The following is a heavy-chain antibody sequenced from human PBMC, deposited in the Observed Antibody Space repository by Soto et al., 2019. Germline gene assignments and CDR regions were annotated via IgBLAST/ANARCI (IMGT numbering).Heavy chain of an antibody. V-gene: IGHV3-23*01. D-gene: IGHD3-16*02. J-gene: IGHJ4*02. Sequence: GGSLILSRGASVFPFSSDAMSWVRPAQGKGLEWVSAISGSGGSTYYADSVKGRFTISRDSSKNTLYLQMNSLRGEDTAVYYCAKNWGLRLGELSLGRGWVQGTLVTISS. CDR1: VFPFSSDA. CDR3: AKNWGLRLGELSLGRG. CDR2: ISGSGGST.